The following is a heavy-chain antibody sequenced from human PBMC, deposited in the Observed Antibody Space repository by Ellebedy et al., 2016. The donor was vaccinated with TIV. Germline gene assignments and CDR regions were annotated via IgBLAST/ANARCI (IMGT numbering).Heavy chain of an antibody. Sequence: GESLKISCAASGFTFSSYSMNWVRQAPGKGLEWVANIKQDGSEKYYVDSVKGRFTISRDNAKNSLYLQMNSLRAEDTAVYYCARIQLWLPTAYWGQGTLVTVSS. CDR2: IKQDGSEK. V-gene: IGHV3-7*04. J-gene: IGHJ4*02. D-gene: IGHD5-18*01. CDR3: ARIQLWLPTAY. CDR1: GFTFSSYS.